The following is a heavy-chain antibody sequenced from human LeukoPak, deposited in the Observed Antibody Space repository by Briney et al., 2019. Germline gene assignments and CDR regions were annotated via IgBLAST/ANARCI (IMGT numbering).Heavy chain of an antibody. V-gene: IGHV3-7*01. Sequence: PGGSLRLSCAASGFTVSSNYMSWVRQAPGKGLEWVANIKQDGSEKYYVDSVKGRFTISRDNAKNSLYLQMNSLRAEDTAVYYCARSPAAAGIEDYWGQGTLVTVSS. D-gene: IGHD6-13*01. CDR3: ARSPAAAGIEDY. CDR2: IKQDGSEK. J-gene: IGHJ4*02. CDR1: GFTVSSNY.